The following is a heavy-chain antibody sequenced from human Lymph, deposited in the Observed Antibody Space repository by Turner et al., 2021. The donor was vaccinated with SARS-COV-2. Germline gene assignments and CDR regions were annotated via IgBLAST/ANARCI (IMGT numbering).Heavy chain of an antibody. CDR1: VFNVSYNY. Sequence: EVHLVVSAGGLIRPGGSLSPSCPASVFNVSYNYMTWVGQAPGKGLEWVSVICSGGSTYYADSVKGRFTISRDSSKNTLYLQMNSLRAEDTAVYYCARDLMEVGGMDVWGQGTTVTVSS. CDR3: ARDLMEVGGMDV. V-gene: IGHV3-53*01. D-gene: IGHD3-3*01. CDR2: ICSGGST. J-gene: IGHJ6*02.